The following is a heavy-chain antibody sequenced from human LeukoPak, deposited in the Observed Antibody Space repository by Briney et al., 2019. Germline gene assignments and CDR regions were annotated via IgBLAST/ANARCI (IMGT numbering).Heavy chain of an antibody. CDR1: GFTVSSNY. V-gene: IGHV3-23*01. D-gene: IGHD3-10*01. CDR2: VSAGGGST. J-gene: IGHJ4*02. Sequence: GGSLRLSGVASGFTVSSNYMNWVRQAPGKGLEWVSTVSAGGGSTYYADSVKGRFTISRDNPKNTLHLQMNSLRAEDTAVYYCAKRLYGSGGYYQFDYWGQGTLVTVSS. CDR3: AKRLYGSGGYYQFDY.